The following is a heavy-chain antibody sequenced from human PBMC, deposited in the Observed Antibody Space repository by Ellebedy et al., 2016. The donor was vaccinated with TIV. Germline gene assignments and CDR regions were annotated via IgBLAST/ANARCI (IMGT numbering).Heavy chain of an antibody. D-gene: IGHD2-8*02. CDR2: ITNTGSTT. V-gene: IGHV3-23*01. Sequence: PGGSLRLSCAASGFTFSSYAMSWVRQAPGKGLEWVSYITNTGSTTYYADSVKGRFTISRDNSKNTLYLQMNTLRAEDTAIYYCAKGSLGHCTGSSCYHFDYWGQGTLVTVSS. CDR1: GFTFSSYA. J-gene: IGHJ4*02. CDR3: AKGSLGHCTGSSCYHFDY.